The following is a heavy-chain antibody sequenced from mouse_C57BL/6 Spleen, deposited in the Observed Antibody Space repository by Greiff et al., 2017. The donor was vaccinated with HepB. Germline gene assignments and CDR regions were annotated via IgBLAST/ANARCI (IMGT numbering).Heavy chain of an antibody. V-gene: IGHV5-15*01. CDR3: ARTITTVVATRYFDV. D-gene: IGHD1-1*01. CDR2: ISNLAYSI. Sequence: EVQGVESGGGLVQPGGSLKLSCAASGFTFSDYGMAWVRQAPRKGPEWVAFISNLAYSIYYADTVTGRFTISRETAKNTLYLEMSSLRSEDTAMYYCARTITTVVATRYFDVWGTGTTVTVSS. J-gene: IGHJ1*03. CDR1: GFTFSDYG.